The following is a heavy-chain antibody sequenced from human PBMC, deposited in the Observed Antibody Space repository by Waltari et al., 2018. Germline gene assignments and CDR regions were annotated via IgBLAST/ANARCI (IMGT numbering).Heavy chain of an antibody. CDR1: GFGFRNYA. J-gene: IGHJ3*01. D-gene: IGHD6-13*01. CDR3: AKCSSSWGNDAFDV. V-gene: IGHV3-23*01. Sequence: EVQLLESGGGLVQPGGSLRLSCAAFGFGFRNYATGWVRQAPGKGLEWVSYIRGGGAGTLYADSVKGRFTISRDNSKNTLHLQMNSLRAEDTALYYCAKCSSSWGNDAFDVWGQGTMVAVSS. CDR2: IRGGGAGT.